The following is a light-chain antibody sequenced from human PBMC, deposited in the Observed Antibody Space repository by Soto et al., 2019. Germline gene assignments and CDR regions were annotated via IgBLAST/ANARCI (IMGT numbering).Light chain of an antibody. CDR3: MQGTHWPWT. CDR2: KVS. V-gene: IGKV2-30*01. Sequence: DVVMTQSPLSLPVTLGQPASCSCRSSQSLVYSDGNTYLTWFQQRPGQSPRHLIYKVSNRDAGGPDRCSGSASGTEFTRKISRGEAEDGGVYYCMQGTHWPWTFGQGTKVEIK. J-gene: IGKJ1*01. CDR1: QSLVYSDGNTY.